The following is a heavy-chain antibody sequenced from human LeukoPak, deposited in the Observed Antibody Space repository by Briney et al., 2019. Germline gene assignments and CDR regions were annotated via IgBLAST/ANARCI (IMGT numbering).Heavy chain of an antibody. D-gene: IGHD2-2*01. CDR2: IIPIFGTA. Sequence: ASVKVSCKASGGTFSSYAISWVRQAPGQGLEWMGGIIPIFGTANYAQKFQGRVTITADESTSTAYMELSSLRSEDTAVYYCARDARPSLENYYYMDVWGKGTTVTVSS. CDR1: GGTFSSYA. J-gene: IGHJ6*03. CDR3: ARDARPSLENYYYMDV. V-gene: IGHV1-69*13.